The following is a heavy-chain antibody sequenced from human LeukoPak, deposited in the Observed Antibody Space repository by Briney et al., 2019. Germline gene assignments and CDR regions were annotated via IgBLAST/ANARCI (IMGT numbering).Heavy chain of an antibody. Sequence: PSETLSLTCDVSGYSISSGSYWGWIRQPPGKGLEWIGSIYHSGSTYYTPSLKSRVTISLDTSKNQFSLKVTSVTAADTATYYCAAKRAYTFWFADWAQGTLVTVSS. CDR1: GYSISSGSY. CDR2: IYHSGST. CDR3: AAKRAYTFWFAD. D-gene: IGHD3-3*01. J-gene: IGHJ4*02. V-gene: IGHV4-38-2*01.